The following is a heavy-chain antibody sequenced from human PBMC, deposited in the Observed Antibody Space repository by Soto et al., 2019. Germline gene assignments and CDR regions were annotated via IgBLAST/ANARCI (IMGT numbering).Heavy chain of an antibody. V-gene: IGHV1-69*15. CDR1: GGTFSNYA. Sequence: QVQLVQSGAEVKKPGSSVKVSCKASGGTFSNYAITWVRQAPGQGLEWLGRIIPIFGSANYAQKFQGSVTITADESTSTAYMALNSLRSDDTAVYYCAKDGGKGGYFGNWFDPWGQGTLVTVSS. D-gene: IGHD5-12*01. J-gene: IGHJ5*02. CDR2: IIPIFGSA. CDR3: AKDGGKGGYFGNWFDP.